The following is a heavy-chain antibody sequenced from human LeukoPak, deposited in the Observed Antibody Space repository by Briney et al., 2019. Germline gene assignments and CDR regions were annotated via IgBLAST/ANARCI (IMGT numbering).Heavy chain of an antibody. CDR2: IIPILGIA. Sequence: GASVKVSCKASGGTFSSYAISWVRQAPGQGLEWMGRIIPILGIANYAQKFQGRVTITADKSTSTAYMELSSLRSEDTAVYYCARDHDYGDWRGIYGMDVWGQGTTVTVSS. V-gene: IGHV1-69*04. J-gene: IGHJ6*02. D-gene: IGHD4-17*01. CDR3: ARDHDYGDWRGIYGMDV. CDR1: GGTFSSYA.